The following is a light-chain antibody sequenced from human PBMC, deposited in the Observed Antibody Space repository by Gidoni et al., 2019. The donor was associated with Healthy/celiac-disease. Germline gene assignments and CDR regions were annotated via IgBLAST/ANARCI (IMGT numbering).Light chain of an antibody. V-gene: IGKV3-11*01. CDR1: QSVSSY. CDR3: QQRSNWPGT. J-gene: IGKJ5*01. CDR2: AAS. Sequence: DIVLTQSPATLSSSPGERATISCRASQSVSSYLAWYQQKPGQPPRLLIYAASNRATGLPARFSGSGSGTDFTLTISSLEPEDFAVYYCQQRSNWPGTFGQGTRLEIK.